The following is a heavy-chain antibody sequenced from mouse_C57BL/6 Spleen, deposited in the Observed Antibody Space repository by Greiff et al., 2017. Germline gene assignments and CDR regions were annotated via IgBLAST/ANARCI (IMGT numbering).Heavy chain of an antibody. D-gene: IGHD2-2*01. J-gene: IGHJ4*01. CDR3: ASILGYEYYYAMDY. Sequence: EVHLVESGGGLVKPGGSLKLSCAASGFTFSDYGMHWVRQAPEKGLEWVAYISSGSSTICYADTVKGRFTISRDNAKNTLFLQMTSLRSEDTAMYYCASILGYEYYYAMDYWGQGTSVTVSS. V-gene: IGHV5-17*01. CDR1: GFTFSDYG. CDR2: ISSGSSTI.